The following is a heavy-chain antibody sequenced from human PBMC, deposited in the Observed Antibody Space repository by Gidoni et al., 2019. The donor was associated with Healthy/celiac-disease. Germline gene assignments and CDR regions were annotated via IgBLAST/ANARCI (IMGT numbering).Heavy chain of an antibody. J-gene: IGHJ6*04. CDR3: AKDSGSGYVGVGYYYGMDV. CDR2: ISYDGSNK. Sequence: QVQLVESGGGVVQPGRSLRLSCAASGFTFSSYVMHWVRHAPGKGLEWVSVISYDGSNKYYADSVKGRFTISRDNSKNTLYLQMNSLRAEDTAVYYCAKDSGSGYVGVGYYYGMDVWGKGTTVTVSS. D-gene: IGHD5-12*01. V-gene: IGHV3-30*18. CDR1: GFTFSSYV.